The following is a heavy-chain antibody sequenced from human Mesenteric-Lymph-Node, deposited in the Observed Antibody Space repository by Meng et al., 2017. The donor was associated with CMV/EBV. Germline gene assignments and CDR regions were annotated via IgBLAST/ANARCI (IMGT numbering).Heavy chain of an antibody. V-gene: IGHV3-23*01. CDR1: GFTFSNYD. Sequence: GESLKISCAASGFTFSNYDMTRVRQAPGPGLEWVANISGGGCSRYYAESVRGQFTLSRDNSKNTLYLQMNRLRAEDTAVHYCAKDVIKGAYYYDASGYGMDVWGQGTTVTVSS. D-gene: IGHD3-22*01. J-gene: IGHJ6*02. CDR3: AKDVIKGAYYYDASGYGMDV. CDR2: ISGGGCSR.